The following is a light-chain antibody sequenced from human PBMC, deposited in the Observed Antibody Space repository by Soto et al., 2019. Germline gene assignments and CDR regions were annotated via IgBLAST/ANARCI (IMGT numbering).Light chain of an antibody. CDR2: AAS. J-gene: IGKJ5*01. CDR1: QSVTVNS. V-gene: IGKV3-20*01. Sequence: EILSTQSPSTLSLSPGEGDTLSCRASQSVTVNSLAWYQQKPGQAPRLLIYAASTRAAAVPDRFTGSGSGTDFALTISRLEPEDFGVYYCQPYVISVPFGQGTRLAIK. CDR3: QPYVISVP.